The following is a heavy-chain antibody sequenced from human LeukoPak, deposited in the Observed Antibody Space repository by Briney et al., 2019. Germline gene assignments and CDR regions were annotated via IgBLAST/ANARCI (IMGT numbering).Heavy chain of an antibody. CDR2: ISVSGTTM. CDR1: GFTFTDYY. J-gene: IGHJ4*02. CDR3: ARVGRLQYGDYVAFDY. D-gene: IGHD4-17*01. V-gene: IGHV3-11*01. Sequence: PGGSLRLSCVTSGFTFTDYYMSWIRQAPGKGLEWVSYISVSGTTMYYADSVKGRFTLSRDNAKNSLYLQMNSLRAEDTAVYYCARVGRLQYGDYVAFDYWGQGALVTVSS.